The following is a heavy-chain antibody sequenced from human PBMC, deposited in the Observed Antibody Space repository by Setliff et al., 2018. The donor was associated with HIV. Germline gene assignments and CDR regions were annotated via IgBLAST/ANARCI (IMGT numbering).Heavy chain of an antibody. V-gene: IGHV1-18*01. D-gene: IGHD3-10*01. CDR2: ISADNGNT. J-gene: IGHJ6*03. CDR1: GYIFTNYG. CDR3: ARVPGARPYYYYYMDV. Sequence: ASVKVSCKASGYIFTNYGITWVRQAPGQGLEWMGWISADNGNTNYAQKLQGRVTMTTDTSTSTPDMELRSLRSDDTAVYYCARVPGARPYYYYYMDVWGKGTTVTVSS.